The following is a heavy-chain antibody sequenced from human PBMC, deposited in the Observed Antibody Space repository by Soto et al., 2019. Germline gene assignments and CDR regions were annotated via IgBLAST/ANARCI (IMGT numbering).Heavy chain of an antibody. CDR1: VGSISSSNW. Sequence: SETLSLTCAFSVGSISSSNWWGWVRQPPGKGLEWIGEIYHSGSTNYNPSLKSRVTISVDKSKNQFSLKLSSVTAADTAVYYCAKSRKGGVIAAKWYYFEYWGQATLVIVSS. J-gene: IGHJ4*02. CDR2: IYHSGST. V-gene: IGHV4-4*02. CDR3: AKSRKGGVIAAKWYYFEY. D-gene: IGHD3-16*02.